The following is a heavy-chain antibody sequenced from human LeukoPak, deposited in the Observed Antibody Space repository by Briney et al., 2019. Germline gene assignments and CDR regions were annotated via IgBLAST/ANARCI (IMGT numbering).Heavy chain of an antibody. V-gene: IGHV4-59*01. J-gene: IGHJ3*02. CDR3: ARDHRRGSNDAFDI. D-gene: IGHD3-16*01. CDR1: GGSISSYY. CDR2: IYYSGST. Sequence: IPSETLSLTCTVSGGSISSYYWSWIRQPPGKGLEWIGYIYYSGSTNYNPSLKSRVTISVDTSKNQFSLKLSSVTAADTAVYYCARDHRRGSNDAFDIWGQGTMVTVSS.